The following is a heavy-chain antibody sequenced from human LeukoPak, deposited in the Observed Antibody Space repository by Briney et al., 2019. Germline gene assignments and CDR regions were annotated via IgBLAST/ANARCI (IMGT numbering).Heavy chain of an antibody. CDR1: GGSFSGYY. Sequence: PSETLSLTCAVYGGSFSGYYWSWIRQPPGKGLEWIGEINHSGSTNYNPSLKSRVTISVDTSKNQFSLKLSSVTAADTAVYYCARVPPGRVINAFDIWGQGTMVTVSS. J-gene: IGHJ3*02. V-gene: IGHV4-34*01. CDR2: INHSGST. D-gene: IGHD3-22*01. CDR3: ARVPPGRVINAFDI.